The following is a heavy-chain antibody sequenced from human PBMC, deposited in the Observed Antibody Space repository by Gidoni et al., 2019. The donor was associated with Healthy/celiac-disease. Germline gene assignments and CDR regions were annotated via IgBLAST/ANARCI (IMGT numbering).Heavy chain of an antibody. D-gene: IGHD1-26*01. CDR1: GGSISSYY. J-gene: IGHJ5*02. V-gene: IGHV4-4*07. Sequence: QVQLQESGPGLVNPSETLSLTCTVSGGSISSYYWSWIRQPAGKGLEWIGRIYTSGSTNYNPSLKSRVTMSVDTSKNQFSLKLSSVTAADTAVYYCARDPSHGSYYGWFDPWGQGTLVTVSS. CDR2: IYTSGST. CDR3: ARDPSHGSYYGWFDP.